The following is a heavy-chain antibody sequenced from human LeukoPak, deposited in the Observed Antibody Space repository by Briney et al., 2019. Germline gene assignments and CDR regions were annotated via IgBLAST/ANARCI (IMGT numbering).Heavy chain of an antibody. Sequence: GGSLRLSCAASGFTFSNYWMTWVRQAPGTGLEWVASIKYGGREKFYVDSVKGRFTISRDNAKNSLYLQMNSLRPEDTALYYCARARGMEVWGQGTTVTASS. CDR2: IKYGGREK. CDR1: GFTFSNYW. J-gene: IGHJ6*02. V-gene: IGHV3-7*05. CDR3: ARARGMEV.